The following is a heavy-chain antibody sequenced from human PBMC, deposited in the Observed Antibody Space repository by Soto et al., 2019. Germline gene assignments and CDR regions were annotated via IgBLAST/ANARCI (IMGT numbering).Heavy chain of an antibody. D-gene: IGHD3-3*01. CDR3: ARAKFLEWIDY. V-gene: IGHV4-34*01. CDR2: INHSGST. Sequence: SETLSLTCAVYGGSFSGYYWSWIRQPPGKGLEWIGEINHSGSTNYNPSLKSRVTISVDTSKNQFSLKLSSVTAADTAVYYCARAKFLEWIDYWGQGTLVTVS. CDR1: GGSFSGYY. J-gene: IGHJ4*02.